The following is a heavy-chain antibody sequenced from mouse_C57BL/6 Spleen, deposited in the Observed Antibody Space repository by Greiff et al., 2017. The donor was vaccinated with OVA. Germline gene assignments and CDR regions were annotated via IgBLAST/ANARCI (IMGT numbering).Heavy chain of an antibody. D-gene: IGHD2-4*01. CDR1: GYTFTSYW. V-gene: IGHV1-55*01. Sequence: VQLQQPGAELVKPGASVKMSCKASGYTFTSYWITWVKQRPGQGLEWIGDIYPGSGSTNYNEKFKSKATLTVDTSSSTAYMQLSSLTSEDSAVYYCARVRDDYDEEGLYFDYWGQGTTITVSS. CDR3: ARVRDDYDEEGLYFDY. CDR2: IYPGSGST. J-gene: IGHJ2*01.